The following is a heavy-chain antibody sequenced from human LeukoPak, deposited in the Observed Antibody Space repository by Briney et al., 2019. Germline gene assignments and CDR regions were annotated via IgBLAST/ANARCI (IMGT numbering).Heavy chain of an antibody. CDR2: INPSGGST. Sequence: GASVKVSCKASGYTFTSYYMHWVRQAPGQGLEWMGIINPSGGSTSYAQKFQGRVTMTRDTSTSTVYMELSSLRSEDTAVYYCTRETSSRYFDYWGQGTLVTVSS. J-gene: IGHJ4*02. V-gene: IGHV1-46*01. CDR1: GYTFTSYY. CDR3: TRETSSRYFDY.